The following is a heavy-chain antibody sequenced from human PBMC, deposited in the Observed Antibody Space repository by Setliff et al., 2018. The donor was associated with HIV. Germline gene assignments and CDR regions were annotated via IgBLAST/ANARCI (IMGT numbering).Heavy chain of an antibody. CDR1: GYTFTGYY. CDR3: AIIVVGTSDAFDL. V-gene: IGHV1-2*06. CDR2: INPNSGDT. J-gene: IGHJ3*01. D-gene: IGHD2-15*01. Sequence: ASVKVSCKASGYTFTGYYIHWVRQAPGQGLEWVGRINPNSGDTNYAQKFQGRVTMTRDTSIKAAYMDLGRLRSDDTAVYYFAIIVVGTSDAFDLCGQVTMVTVSS.